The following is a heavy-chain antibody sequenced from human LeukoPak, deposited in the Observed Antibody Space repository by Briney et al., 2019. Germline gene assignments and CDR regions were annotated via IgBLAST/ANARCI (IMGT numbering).Heavy chain of an antibody. CDR1: GYTFTGYY. D-gene: IGHD3-3*01. CDR2: INPNSGGT. CDR3: ARDTATYDFGYNWFDP. J-gene: IGHJ5*02. V-gene: IGHV1-2*02. Sequence: ASVKVSCKASGYTFTGYYTHWVRQAPGQGLEWMGWINPNSGGTNYAQKFQGRVTMTRDTSISTAYMELSRLRSDDTAVYYCARDTATYDFGYNWFDPWGQGTLVTVSS.